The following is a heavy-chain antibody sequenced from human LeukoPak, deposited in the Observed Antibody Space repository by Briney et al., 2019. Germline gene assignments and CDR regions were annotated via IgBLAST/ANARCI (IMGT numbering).Heavy chain of an antibody. D-gene: IGHD2-2*01. CDR2: IYTGDRA. V-gene: IGHV3-53*05. J-gene: IGHJ3*02. CDR3: AKGNPVRKRNIVVVPAVIDDAFDI. Sequence: GGSLRLSCAASGFSVINNYVTWVRQAPGKGLEWVSVIYTGDRADYSDSVKGRFTISRDNSKNTLYLQMNSLRAEDTAVYYCAKGNPVRKRNIVVVPAVIDDAFDIWGQGTMVTVSS. CDR1: GFSVINNY.